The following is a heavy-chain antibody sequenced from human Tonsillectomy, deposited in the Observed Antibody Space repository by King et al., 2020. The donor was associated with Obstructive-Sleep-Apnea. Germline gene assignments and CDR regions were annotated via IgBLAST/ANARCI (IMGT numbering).Heavy chain of an antibody. CDR1: GFTFSNYC. Sequence: VQLVESGGGLVQPGGSLRLSCTVSGFTFSNYCMTWVPQAPGAGLEWVSNIKQDGGEKYFGDSVKGRFTISRDNAKNSPYLQMNSLRAEDTAVYYCARDRPRDDYGDLHEVYWGQGTLVTVSS. D-gene: IGHD4-17*01. V-gene: IGHV3-7*01. J-gene: IGHJ4*02. CDR3: ARDRPRDDYGDLHEVY. CDR2: IKQDGGEK.